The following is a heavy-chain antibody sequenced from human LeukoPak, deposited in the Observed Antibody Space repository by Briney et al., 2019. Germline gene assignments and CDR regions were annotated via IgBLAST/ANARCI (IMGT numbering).Heavy chain of an antibody. CDR1: GGSISSYY. CDR3: AKHPGIAAAAETFDI. J-gene: IGHJ3*02. V-gene: IGHV4-59*01. D-gene: IGHD6-13*01. Sequence: SETLSLTCTVSGGSISSYYWSWIRQPPGKGLEWIGYIYYSGSTNYNPSLKSRVTISVDTSKNQFSLKLSSVTAADTAVYYCAKHPGIAAAAETFDIWGQGTMVTVSS. CDR2: IYYSGST.